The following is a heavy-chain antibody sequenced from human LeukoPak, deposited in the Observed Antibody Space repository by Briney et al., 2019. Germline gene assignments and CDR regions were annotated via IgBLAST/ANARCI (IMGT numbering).Heavy chain of an antibody. CDR2: IYSGGGT. CDR3: ARATGGTDAFDI. Sequence: GWSLRLSCAASGFTVSRNYMSWVRQAPGKGLEWVSIIYSGGGTYFPDSVKGRFTVSRDNSKNTLYLQMNSLRAEDTAVYYCARATGGTDAFDIWGQGTMVTVSS. CDR1: GFTVSRNY. V-gene: IGHV3-66*01. J-gene: IGHJ3*02.